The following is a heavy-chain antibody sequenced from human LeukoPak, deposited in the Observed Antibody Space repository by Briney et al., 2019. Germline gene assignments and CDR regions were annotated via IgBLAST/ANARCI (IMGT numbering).Heavy chain of an antibody. V-gene: IGHV1-69*05. CDR2: IIPIFGTA. Sequence: GASVKVSCKASGGTFSSYAISWVRQAPGQGLEWMGRIIPIFGTANYAQKFQGRVTITTDESTSTAYMALSSLRSEDTAVYYCARAIAFDYYYYYMDVWGKGTTVTVSS. J-gene: IGHJ6*03. CDR3: ARAIAFDYYYYYMDV. D-gene: IGHD3-3*02. CDR1: GGTFSSYA.